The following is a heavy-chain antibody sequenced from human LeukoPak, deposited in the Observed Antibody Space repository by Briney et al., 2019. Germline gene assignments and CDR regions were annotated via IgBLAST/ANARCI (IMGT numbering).Heavy chain of an antibody. V-gene: IGHV6-1*01. J-gene: IGHJ4*02. CDR2: TYYRSRWYN. CDR3: ARLISSGYYWGFDY. Sequence: SQTLSLTCAISGDSVSSNSAAWNWIRQSPSRGLEWLGRTYYRSRWYNDYAVSVKSRITINPDTSKNQFSLKLSSVTAADTAVYYCARLISSGYYWGFDYWGQGTLVTVSS. D-gene: IGHD3-22*01. CDR1: GDSVSSNSAA.